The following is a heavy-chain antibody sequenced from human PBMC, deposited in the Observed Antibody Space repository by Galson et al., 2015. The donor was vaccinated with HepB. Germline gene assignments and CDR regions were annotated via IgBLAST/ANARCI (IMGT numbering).Heavy chain of an antibody. V-gene: IGHV3-53*01. D-gene: IGHD6-19*01. J-gene: IGHJ4*02. CDR1: GFTVTSNY. CDR3: ARGHSSGPQRYFDY. Sequence: SLRLSCAASGFTVTSNYMTWVRQAPGKGLEWVSVIYSGGSTYYADSVKGRFSISRDNSRNTVDLQMNTLRAEDTAVYYCARGHSSGPQRYFDYWGQGTLVTVSS. CDR2: IYSGGST.